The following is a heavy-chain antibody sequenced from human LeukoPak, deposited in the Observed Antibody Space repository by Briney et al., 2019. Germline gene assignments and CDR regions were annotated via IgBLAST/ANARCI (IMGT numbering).Heavy chain of an antibody. V-gene: IGHV4-38-2*02. CDR2: IYHSGST. CDR1: GYSISSGYY. J-gene: IGHJ6*03. D-gene: IGHD3-10*01. Sequence: SETLSLTCAVSGYSISSGYYWGWIRQPPGKGLEWIGSIYHSGSTYYNPSLESRVTISVDTSKNQFSLKLSSVTAADTAVYYCARDRELLWFGELSEYYYMDVWGKGTTVTVSS. CDR3: ARDRELLWFGELSEYYYMDV.